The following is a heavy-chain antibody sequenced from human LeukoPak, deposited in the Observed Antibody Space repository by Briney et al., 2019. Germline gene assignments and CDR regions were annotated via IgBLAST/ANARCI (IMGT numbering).Heavy chain of an antibody. D-gene: IGHD4-17*01. Sequence: PGGSLRLSCTASGFTFGDYAMSWFRQAPGKGLEWVGFIRSKTYGGTTEYAASVKGRFTISRDDSKSIAYLQMNSLKTEDTAVYYCSRDRMTTVTPGYFQHWGQGTLVTVSS. CDR3: SRDRMTTVTPGYFQH. CDR1: GFTFGDYA. V-gene: IGHV3-49*03. J-gene: IGHJ1*01. CDR2: IRSKTYGGTT.